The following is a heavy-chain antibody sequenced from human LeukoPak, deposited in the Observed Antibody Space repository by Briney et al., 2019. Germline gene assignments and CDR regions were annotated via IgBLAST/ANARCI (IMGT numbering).Heavy chain of an antibody. CDR2: IYYSGST. CDR1: GGSFSGYY. CDR3: ASFYGSGSYHFDY. V-gene: IGHV4-59*01. J-gene: IGHJ4*02. Sequence: PSETLSLTCAVYGGSFSGYYWSWIRQPPGKGLEWIGYIYYSGSTNYNPSLKSRVTISVDTSKNQFSLKLSSVTAADTAVYYCASFYGSGSYHFDYWGQGTLVTVSS. D-gene: IGHD3-10*01.